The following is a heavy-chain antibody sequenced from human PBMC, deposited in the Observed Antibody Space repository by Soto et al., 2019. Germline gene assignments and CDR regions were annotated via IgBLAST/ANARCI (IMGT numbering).Heavy chain of an antibody. V-gene: IGHV4-61*01. CDR1: GGSVSSGSYY. Sequence: QVQLQESGPGLVKPSETLSLTCTVSGGSVSSGSYYWSWIRQPPGKGLEWIGYIYYSGSTNYNPSLESRVTISVDTSKNQFSLKLSSVTAADTAVYYCARVPHEGSGYYGRMDVWGQGTTVTVSS. CDR3: ARVPHEGSGYYGRMDV. D-gene: IGHD3-22*01. J-gene: IGHJ6*02. CDR2: IYYSGST.